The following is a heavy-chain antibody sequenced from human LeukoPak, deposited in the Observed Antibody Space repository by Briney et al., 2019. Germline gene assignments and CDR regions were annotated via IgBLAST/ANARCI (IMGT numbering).Heavy chain of an antibody. J-gene: IGHJ4*02. CDR3: ARGAFD. CDR2: ISSGGST. CDR1: GFTFSNNY. D-gene: IGHD3-3*02. V-gene: IGHV3-53*01. Sequence: GGSLRLSYAASGFTFSNNYMNWVRQAPGKGLEWVSVISSGGSTDYADSVKGRFTISRDNSKNTLHLQMNSLRAEDTAVYYCARGAFDWGQGTLVTVSS.